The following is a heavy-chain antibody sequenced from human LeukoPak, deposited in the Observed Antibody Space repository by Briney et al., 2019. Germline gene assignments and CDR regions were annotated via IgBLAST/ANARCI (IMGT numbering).Heavy chain of an antibody. J-gene: IGHJ5*02. CDR1: GYTFTSYY. Sequence: GASVKVSCKASGYTFTSYYMHWVRQATGQGLEWMGWMNPNSGNTGYAQKFQGRVTMTRNTSISTAYMELSSLRSEDTAVYYCARGARHYYDSSGHNWFDPWGQGTLVTVSS. CDR2: MNPNSGNT. V-gene: IGHV1-8*02. D-gene: IGHD3-22*01. CDR3: ARGARHYYDSSGHNWFDP.